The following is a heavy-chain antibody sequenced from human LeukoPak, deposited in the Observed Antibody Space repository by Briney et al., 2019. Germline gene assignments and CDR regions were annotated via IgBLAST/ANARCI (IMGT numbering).Heavy chain of an antibody. Sequence: SETLSLTCTVSGGSISSYYWSWIRQPPGKGLEWIEYIYYSGSTNYNPSLTSRVTISVDTSKNQFSLKLSSVTAADTAVYYCASGYGSGSYYYYYYMDVWGKGTTVTVSS. V-gene: IGHV4-59*01. CDR3: ASGYGSGSYYYYYYMDV. J-gene: IGHJ6*03. CDR2: IYYSGST. D-gene: IGHD3-10*01. CDR1: GGSISSYY.